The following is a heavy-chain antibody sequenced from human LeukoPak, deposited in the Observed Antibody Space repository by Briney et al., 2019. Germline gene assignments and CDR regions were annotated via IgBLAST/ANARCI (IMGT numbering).Heavy chain of an antibody. CDR1: GGTFSSYA. CDR3: ARDRGMLSAYYYYYMDV. V-gene: IGHV1-69*05. J-gene: IGHJ6*03. D-gene: IGHD2-8*01. Sequence: ASVKVSCKASGGTFSSYAISWVRQAPGQGLEWMGRIIPNFGTANYAQKFQGRVTITTDESTSTAYMELSSLRSEDTAVYYCARDRGMLSAYYYYYMDVWGKGTTVTVSS. CDR2: IIPNFGTA.